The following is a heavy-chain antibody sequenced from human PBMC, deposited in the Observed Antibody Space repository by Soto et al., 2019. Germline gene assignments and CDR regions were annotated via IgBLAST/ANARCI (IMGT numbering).Heavy chain of an antibody. D-gene: IGHD5-18*01. CDR3: TRGDGIQLSSLAGRYFYYTMDV. Sequence: KPSETLSLTCSVSGGSISTYYWSWIRQPPGKGLEWIGYIYFSGTTTYNPSLQSRVTISVDTSQNQFSLQISSVTAADTAVYYCTRGDGIQLSSLAGRYFYYTMDVWGQGTTVTVSS. CDR1: GGSISTYY. J-gene: IGHJ6*02. V-gene: IGHV4-59*01. CDR2: IYFSGTT.